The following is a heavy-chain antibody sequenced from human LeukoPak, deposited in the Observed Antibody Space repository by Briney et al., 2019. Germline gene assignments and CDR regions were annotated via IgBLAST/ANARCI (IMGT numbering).Heavy chain of an antibody. V-gene: IGHV4-59*01. CDR3: ARDQDSSDAFDI. Sequence: SETLSLTCTVSGGSISSYYWSWIRQPPGKGLEWIGYIYYSGSTNYNPSLKSRVTISVDTSKNQFSLKLSSVTAADTAMYYCARDQDSSDAFDIWGQGTMVTVSS. CDR1: GGSISSYY. J-gene: IGHJ3*02. CDR2: IYYSGST. D-gene: IGHD2-15*01.